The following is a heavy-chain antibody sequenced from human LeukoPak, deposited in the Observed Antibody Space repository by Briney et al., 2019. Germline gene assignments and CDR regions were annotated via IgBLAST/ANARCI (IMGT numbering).Heavy chain of an antibody. Sequence: PSETLSLTCTVSGGSISTYYWSWIRQPPGKGLEWIGEINHSGSTNYNPSLKSRVTISVDTSKNQFSLKLSSVTAADTAVYYCARHTLRGLGQWLVRDYFDYWGQGTLVTVSS. CDR3: ARHTLRGLGQWLVRDYFDY. CDR1: GGSISTYY. J-gene: IGHJ4*02. CDR2: INHSGST. V-gene: IGHV4-34*01. D-gene: IGHD6-19*01.